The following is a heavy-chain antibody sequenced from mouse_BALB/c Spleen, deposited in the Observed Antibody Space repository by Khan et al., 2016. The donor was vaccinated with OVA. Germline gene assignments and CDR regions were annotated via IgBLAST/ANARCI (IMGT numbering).Heavy chain of an antibody. V-gene: IGHV5-12-2*01. CDR3: ARFPHYGDVD. J-gene: IGHJ2*01. Sequence: EVELVESGGGLVQPGGFLKLSCAASGFSFSSYIMSWIRQTPEKRLEWVAYITNGGANTYYSDTVKGRFTISRDNDKNTLYLQMSSLTSEDTAMYYCARFPHYGDVDWGQGTTLTVSS. CDR2: ITNGGANT. D-gene: IGHD1-2*01. CDR1: GFSFSSYI.